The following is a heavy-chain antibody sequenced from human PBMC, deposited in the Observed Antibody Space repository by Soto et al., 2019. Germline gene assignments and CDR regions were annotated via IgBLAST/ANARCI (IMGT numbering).Heavy chain of an antibody. D-gene: IGHD2-15*01. V-gene: IGHV3-74*01. J-gene: IGHJ4*02. CDR2: IDSDGSRI. Sequence: EVQLVESGGGLVQPGESLRLSCAASGFTFSNYWMHWVRQAPRKGLVWVSRIDSDGSRITYADFVMGRFTISRDNAKNTVYLHMNSLTAEDTAVYYCVRTSLVVAVATREDFWGQGTLVTVSS. CDR3: VRTSLVVAVATREDF. CDR1: GFTFSNYW.